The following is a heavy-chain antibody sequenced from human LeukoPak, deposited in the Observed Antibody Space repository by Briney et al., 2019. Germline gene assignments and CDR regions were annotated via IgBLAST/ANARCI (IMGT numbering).Heavy chain of an antibody. V-gene: IGHV4-39*07. CDR2: IYYSGST. CDR3: ARDRHYYYGMDV. J-gene: IGHJ6*02. CDR1: GGSISSSSYY. Sequence: PSETLSLTCTVSGGSISSSSYYWGWIRQPPGKGLEWIGSIYYSGSTYYNPSLKSRVTISVDTSKNQFSLKLSSVTAADTAVYYCARDRHYYYGMDVWGQGTTVTVSS.